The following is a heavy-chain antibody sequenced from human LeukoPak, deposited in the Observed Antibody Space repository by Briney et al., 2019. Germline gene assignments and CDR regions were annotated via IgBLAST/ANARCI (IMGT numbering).Heavy chain of an antibody. D-gene: IGHD3-10*01. CDR3: ARLLREGSDY. CDR1: GYSISSGYY. Sequence: SETLSLTCTVSGYSISSGYYWGWIRQPPGKGLEWIGSIYHSGSTYYNPSLKSRVTISVDTSKNQFSLKLSSVTAADTAVYYCARLLREGSDYWGQGTLVTVSS. CDR2: IYHSGST. V-gene: IGHV4-38-2*02. J-gene: IGHJ4*02.